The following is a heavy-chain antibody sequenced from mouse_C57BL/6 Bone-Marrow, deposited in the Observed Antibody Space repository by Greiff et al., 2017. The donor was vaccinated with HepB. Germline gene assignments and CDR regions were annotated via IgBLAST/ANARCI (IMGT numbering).Heavy chain of an antibody. CDR2: IRLKSDNYAT. J-gene: IGHJ4*01. CDR1: GFTFSNYW. V-gene: IGHV6-3*01. CDR3: TVHYDYPFYAMDY. D-gene: IGHD2-4*01. Sequence: EVKVEESGGGLVQPGGSMKLSCVASGFTFSNYWMNWVRQSPEKGLEWVAQIRLKSDNYATHYAESVKGRFTISRDDSKSSVYLQMNNLRAEDTGIYYCTVHYDYPFYAMDYWGQGTSVTVSS.